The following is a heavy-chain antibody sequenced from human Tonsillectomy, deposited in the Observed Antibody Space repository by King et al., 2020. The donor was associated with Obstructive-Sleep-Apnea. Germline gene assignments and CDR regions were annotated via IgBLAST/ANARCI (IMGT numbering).Heavy chain of an antibody. D-gene: IGHD6-13*01. CDR1: GFTFDDYA. J-gene: IGHJ4*02. CDR3: AKAPTIAAAEVFDY. V-gene: IGHV3-9*01. CDR2: ISWNSGSI. Sequence: QLVQSGGGLVQPGRSLRLSCAASGFTFDDYAMHWVRQAPGKGLEWVSGISWNSGSIVYADSVKGRFTISRDNAKNSLYLQMNSLRAEDTALYYCAKAPTIAAAEVFDYWGQGTLVTVSS.